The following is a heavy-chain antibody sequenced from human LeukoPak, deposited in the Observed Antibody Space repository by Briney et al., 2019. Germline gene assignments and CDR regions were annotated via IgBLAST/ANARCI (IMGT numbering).Heavy chain of an antibody. Sequence: QSGGSLRLSCPASGFTFSSYEMNWVRQAPGKGLEWVSYISSSGSTIYYADSVKGRFTISRDNAKNSLYLQMNSLRAEDTAVYYCARDLRRYYDILTGSFYGMDVWGQGTTVTVSS. CDR2: ISSSGSTI. D-gene: IGHD3-9*01. CDR1: GFTFSSYE. CDR3: ARDLRRYYDILTGSFYGMDV. J-gene: IGHJ6*02. V-gene: IGHV3-48*03.